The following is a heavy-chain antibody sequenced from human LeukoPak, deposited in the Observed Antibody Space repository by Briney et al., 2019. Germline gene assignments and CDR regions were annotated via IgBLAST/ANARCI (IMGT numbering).Heavy chain of an antibody. V-gene: IGHV3-23*01. CDR3: AKVRIQLWPRGYFDY. J-gene: IGHJ4*02. Sequence: GGSLRLSCVASGFTFTNSAMSWVRQAPGKGLEWVSLINAGGGSAYYADSVKGRFTISRDNSRNTLYLQMNSLRAEDTAVYYCAKVRIQLWPRGYFDYWGQGTLVTVSS. D-gene: IGHD5-18*01. CDR1: GFTFTNSA. CDR2: INAGGGSA.